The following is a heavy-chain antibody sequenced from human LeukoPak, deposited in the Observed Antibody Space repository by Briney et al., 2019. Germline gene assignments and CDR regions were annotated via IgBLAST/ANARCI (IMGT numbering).Heavy chain of an antibody. Sequence: MPSETLSLTCTVSGGSISSYYWSWIRQPPGKGLEWIGYIYYSGSTNYNPSLKSRVTISVDTSKNQFSLKLSSVTAADTAVYYCARVSRWLQLDYWGQGTLVTVSS. V-gene: IGHV4-59*01. CDR3: ARVSRWLQLDY. D-gene: IGHD5-24*01. CDR1: GGSISSYY. J-gene: IGHJ4*02. CDR2: IYYSGST.